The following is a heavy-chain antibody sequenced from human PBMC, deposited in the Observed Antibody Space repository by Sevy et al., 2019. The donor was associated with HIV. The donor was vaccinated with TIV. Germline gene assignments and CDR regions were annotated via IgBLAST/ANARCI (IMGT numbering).Heavy chain of an antibody. CDR1: GFSFSSHG. D-gene: IGHD3-22*01. Sequence: GGSLRLSCAASGFSFSSHGMHWVGQAPGKGLEWVTVIWYDGRNPYYADSVKGRFTISRDNSKNMLYLQMNSLRAEDTAVYYCARDRVTWYESSGFDAFDIWGQRTMVTVSS. V-gene: IGHV3-33*01. CDR2: IWYDGRNP. CDR3: ARDRVTWYESSGFDAFDI. J-gene: IGHJ3*02.